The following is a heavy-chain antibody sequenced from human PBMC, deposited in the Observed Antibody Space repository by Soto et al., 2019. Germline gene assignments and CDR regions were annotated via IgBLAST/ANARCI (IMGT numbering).Heavy chain of an antibody. Sequence: ASVKVSCKASGYTFTSYAMHWVRQAPGQRLEWMGWINAGNGNTKYSQKFQGRVTITRDTSASTYLQWSSLKASDTGIYYCARRRGQCSDGVCFSWWFDPWGQGTRVTVSS. CDR3: ARRRGQCSDGVCFSWWFDP. V-gene: IGHV1-3*01. J-gene: IGHJ5*02. CDR2: INAGNGNT. D-gene: IGHD2-21*02. CDR1: GYTFTSYA.